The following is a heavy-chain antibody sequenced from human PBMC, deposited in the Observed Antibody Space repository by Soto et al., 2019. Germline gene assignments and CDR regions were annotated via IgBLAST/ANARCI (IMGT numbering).Heavy chain of an antibody. CDR2: INAGNGNT. V-gene: IGHV1-3*01. D-gene: IGHD3-3*01. Sequence: ASVKVSCKASGYTFTSYAMHWVRQAPGQRLEWMGWINAGNGNTKYSQKFQGRVTITRDTSASTAYMELSSLRSEDTAVYYCARGLAFGVVTNYYYYYMDVWGKGTTVTVSS. CDR3: ARGLAFGVVTNYYYYYMDV. CDR1: GYTFTSYA. J-gene: IGHJ6*03.